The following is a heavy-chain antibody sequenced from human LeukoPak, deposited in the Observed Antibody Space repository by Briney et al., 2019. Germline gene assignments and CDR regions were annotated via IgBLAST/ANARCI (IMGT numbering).Heavy chain of an antibody. CDR1: GGSISSYY. V-gene: IGHV4-59*06. CDR3: ARVGEGYDSSGYYYSNGMDV. J-gene: IGHJ6*02. Sequence: PSETLSLTCTVSGGSISSYYWSWIRQHPGKGLEWIGYIYYSGSTYYNPSLKSRVTISVDTSKNQFSLKLSSVTAADTAVYYCARVGEGYDSSGYYYSNGMDVWGQGTTVTVSS. CDR2: IYYSGST. D-gene: IGHD3-22*01.